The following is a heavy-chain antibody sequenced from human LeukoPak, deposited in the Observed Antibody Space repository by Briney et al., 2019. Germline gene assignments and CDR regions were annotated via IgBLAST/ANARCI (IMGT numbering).Heavy chain of an antibody. CDR3: ARGPPDPPQGY. CDR2: MSPNSGNT. D-gene: IGHD1-14*01. CDR1: GYTFTTYA. Sequence: VASLRVSCTASGYTFTTYAINWVRQATGQGLEWMGWMSPNSGNTDYAQKFQGRVTMTRNNSMTTDFMELNNLRAEDTAVYYCARGPPDPPQGYWGRGTLVAVSS. V-gene: IGHV1-8*01. J-gene: IGHJ4*02.